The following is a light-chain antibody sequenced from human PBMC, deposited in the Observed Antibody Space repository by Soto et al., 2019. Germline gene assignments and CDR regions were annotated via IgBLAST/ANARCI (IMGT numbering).Light chain of an antibody. CDR3: QQYGRSPST. CDR1: QSVSSSY. V-gene: IGKV3-20*01. Sequence: EIVLTQSPGTLSLSPGERATLSCRASQSVSSSYLAWYQQKPGQAPRLLIYGASSRATGIPDRFSGSGSGTDFTLTISRLAPEDFAVYYCQQYGRSPSTFGGGTKVEIK. CDR2: GAS. J-gene: IGKJ4*01.